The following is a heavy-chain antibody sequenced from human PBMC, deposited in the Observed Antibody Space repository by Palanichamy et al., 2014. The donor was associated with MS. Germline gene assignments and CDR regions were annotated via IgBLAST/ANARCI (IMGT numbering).Heavy chain of an antibody. CDR3: AKADDYDGNPGH. D-gene: IGHD4-23*01. CDR2: ISGSGST. Sequence: EVQLLQSGGGLVQPGGSLRLSCVASGIIFSNNAMSWVRQAPGKGLEWVSSISGSGSTYYAASVKGRFTTSRDKSKNTVYLQMNSLRGEDTAVYYCAKADDYDGNPGHWGQGTLVTASS. J-gene: IGHJ4*02. CDR1: GIIFSNNA. V-gene: IGHV3-23*01.